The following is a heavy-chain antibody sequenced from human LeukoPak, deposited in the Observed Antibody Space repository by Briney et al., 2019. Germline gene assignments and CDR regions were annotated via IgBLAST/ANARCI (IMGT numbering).Heavy chain of an antibody. V-gene: IGHV1-46*01. CDR3: ARDGYCSSTSCYGGPHSGGYYYGMDV. Sequence: GASVKVSCKASGYTFTSYYMHWVRQAPGQGLEWMGIINPSGGSTSYAQKFQGRVTMTRDTSTSTVYMELSSLRSEDTAVYYCARDGYCSSTSCYGGPHSGGYYYGMDVWGQGTTVTVSS. CDR2: INPSGGST. D-gene: IGHD2-2*01. J-gene: IGHJ6*02. CDR1: GYTFTSYY.